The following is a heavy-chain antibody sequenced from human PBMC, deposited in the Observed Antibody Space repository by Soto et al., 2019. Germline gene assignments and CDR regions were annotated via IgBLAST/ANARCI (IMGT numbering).Heavy chain of an antibody. CDR2: IYSGGNT. CDR3: ATLTKYDILTGYYPC. Sequence: EVQLVESGGGLVQPGGSLRLSCAASGFTISSNYMSWVRQARGKGLEWVSVIYSGGNTYYADSVKGRFTISRDNSKNTLYLQMNSLRAEDTAVYYCATLTKYDILTGYYPCWGQGTLVTVSS. V-gene: IGHV3-66*01. CDR1: GFTISSNY. J-gene: IGHJ4*02. D-gene: IGHD3-9*01.